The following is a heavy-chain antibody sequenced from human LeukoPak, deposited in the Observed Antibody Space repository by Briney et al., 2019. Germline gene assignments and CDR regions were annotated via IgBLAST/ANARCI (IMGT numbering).Heavy chain of an antibody. Sequence: GGSLRLSCAASGFTFSSYEMNWVRQAPGKGLEWVSYISSSGSTIYYADSVKGRFTISRDNAKNSLYLQMNSLRAEDTAVYYCARAPPLRPFDYWGQGTLVTVSS. CDR3: ARAPPLRPFDY. CDR1: GFTFSSYE. D-gene: IGHD4-17*01. V-gene: IGHV3-48*03. J-gene: IGHJ4*02. CDR2: ISSSGSTI.